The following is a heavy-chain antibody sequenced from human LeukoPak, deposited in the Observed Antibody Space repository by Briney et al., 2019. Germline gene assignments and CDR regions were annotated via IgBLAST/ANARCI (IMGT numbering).Heavy chain of an antibody. Sequence: PGGSLRLSCAASGFTFSSYSMNWVRQAPGKGLEWVSSISSSSSYIYYADSVKGRFTISRDNAKNSLYLQMNSLRAEDTAVYYCARDCFRNDRGVDYWGQGTLVTVSS. D-gene: IGHD1-1*01. V-gene: IGHV3-21*01. CDR1: GFTFSSYS. J-gene: IGHJ4*02. CDR3: ARDCFRNDRGVDY. CDR2: ISSSSSYI.